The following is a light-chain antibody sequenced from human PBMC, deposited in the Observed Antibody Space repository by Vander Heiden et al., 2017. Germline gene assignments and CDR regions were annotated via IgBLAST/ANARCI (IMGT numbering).Light chain of an antibody. J-gene: IGKJ3*01. CDR3: QQYASSAST. CDR2: GAS. Sequence: EIVLTQSPGTLSLSPGERATLSCRASQSVSSSYLAWYQQKPGQAPRPLIYGASSRATGIPDRFSGSGSGTDFTLTISRREPEDFAVYYCQQYASSASTF. V-gene: IGKV3-20*01. CDR1: QSVSSSY.